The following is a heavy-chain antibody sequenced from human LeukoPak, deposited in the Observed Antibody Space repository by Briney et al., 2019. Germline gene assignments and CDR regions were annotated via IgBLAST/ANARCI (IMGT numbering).Heavy chain of an antibody. CDR1: GFIVSNNY. CDR3: ARGYCSGRSCYMWYSDY. CDR2: IYKDGST. D-gene: IGHD2-15*01. J-gene: IGHJ4*02. Sequence: GGSLRLFCAGSGFIVSNNYMTWVRQAPGKGLEWVSVIYKDGSTYYADSVKGRFTISRDNSKNTVYLQMNSLRAEDTAVYYCARGYCSGRSCYMWYSDYWGQGTLVTVSS. V-gene: IGHV3-53*01.